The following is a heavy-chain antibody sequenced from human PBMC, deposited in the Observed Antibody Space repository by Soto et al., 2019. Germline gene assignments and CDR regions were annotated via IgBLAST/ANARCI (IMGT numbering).Heavy chain of an antibody. CDR3: ARVGGQKLWESYGDYFDY. CDR2: ISTYNGNT. CDR1: GYTFVSYG. D-gene: IGHD4-17*01. J-gene: IGHJ4*02. Sequence: QVQLVQSGAEVKRPGASVKVSCKASGYTFVSYGISWVRQAPGQGLVWKGWISTYNGNTNYAQNLQGRVTMTTYTSARTSYMELMSLRSDDTAVYYCARVGGQKLWESYGDYFDYWGQGTLVTVSS. V-gene: IGHV1-18*01.